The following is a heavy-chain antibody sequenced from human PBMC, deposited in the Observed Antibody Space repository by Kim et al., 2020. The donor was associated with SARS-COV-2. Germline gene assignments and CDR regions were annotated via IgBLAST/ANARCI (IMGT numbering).Heavy chain of an antibody. Sequence: SETLSLTCTVSGGSISSSSYYWGWIRQPPGKGLEWIGSIYYSGSTYYNPSLKSRVTISVDTSKNQFSLKLSSVTAADTAVYYCARHPRPSGSYSGAWFDPWGQGTLVTVSS. CDR1: GGSISSSSYY. J-gene: IGHJ5*02. CDR2: IYYSGST. CDR3: ARHPRPSGSYSGAWFDP. D-gene: IGHD1-26*01. V-gene: IGHV4-39*01.